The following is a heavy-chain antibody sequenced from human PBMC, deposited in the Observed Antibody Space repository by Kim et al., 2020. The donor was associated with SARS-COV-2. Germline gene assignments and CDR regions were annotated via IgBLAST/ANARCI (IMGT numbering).Heavy chain of an antibody. D-gene: IGHD1-26*01. CDR3: AKDLNGIVGATPYFDY. J-gene: IGHJ4*02. CDR2: ISWDGGST. Sequence: GGSLRLSCAASGFTFDDYTMHWVRQAPGKGLEWVSLISWDGGSTYYADSVKGLFTISRANSKNSLYMQMKSLRTEDTALYYCAKDLNGIVGATPYFDYWGQGTLVTVSS. V-gene: IGHV3-43*01. CDR1: GFTFDDYT.